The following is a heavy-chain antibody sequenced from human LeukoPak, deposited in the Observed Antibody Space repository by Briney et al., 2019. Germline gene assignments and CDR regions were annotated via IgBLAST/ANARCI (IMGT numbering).Heavy chain of an antibody. V-gene: IGHV3-48*03. CDR3: ARETRGHYYDSSGPDH. Sequence: GGSLRLSCAASGFTFRSYEMNWVRQAPGKGLEWVSYISSSDSSAHYADSVKGRFTISRDNAKNSLYLQMNSLRVEDMGVYYCARETRGHYYDSSGPDHWGQGTLVTVSS. D-gene: IGHD3-22*01. CDR2: ISSSDSSA. J-gene: IGHJ5*02. CDR1: GFTFRSYE.